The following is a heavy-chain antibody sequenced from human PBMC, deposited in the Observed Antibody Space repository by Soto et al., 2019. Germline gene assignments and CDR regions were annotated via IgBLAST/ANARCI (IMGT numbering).Heavy chain of an antibody. CDR1: GFTFSSYS. J-gene: IGHJ3*02. CDR2: ISSSSSYI. V-gene: IGHV3-21*01. D-gene: IGHD3-16*02. Sequence: EVQLVESGGGLVKPGGSLRLSCAASGFTFSSYSMNWVRQAPGKGLEWVSSISSSSSYIYYADSVKGRFTISRDNAKNSLYLQMNSMRAEETAVYYCARDGERDYYIWGSYRDAFAIWGQGTRVTVSS. CDR3: ARDGERDYYIWGSYRDAFAI.